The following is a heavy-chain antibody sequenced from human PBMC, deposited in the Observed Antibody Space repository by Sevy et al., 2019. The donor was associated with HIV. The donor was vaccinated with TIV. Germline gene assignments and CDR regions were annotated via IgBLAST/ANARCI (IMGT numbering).Heavy chain of an antibody. V-gene: IGHV3-30*02. CDR3: GKEGGGEGGDH. CDR1: GFSFSSYG. CDR2: IQYDGSNK. D-gene: IGHD3-16*01. Sequence: GGSLRLSCAASGFSFSSYGMHWVRQAPGKGLEWMSYIQYDGSNKDYADSVKGRFTISRDNSKNTLYLQMNNLRVEDTAVFYWGKEGGGEGGDHWGQGTLVTVSS. J-gene: IGHJ4*02.